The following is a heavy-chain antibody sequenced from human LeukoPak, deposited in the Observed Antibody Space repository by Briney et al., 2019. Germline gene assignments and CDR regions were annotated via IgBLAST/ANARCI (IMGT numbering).Heavy chain of an antibody. CDR2: INHSGST. Sequence: PSETLSLTCAVYGGSFSGYYWSWIRQPPGKRLEWIGEINHSGSTNYNPSLKSRVTISVDTSKNQFSLRLSSVTAADTAVYYCARGSVNYCSSTSCSGAFDIWGQGTMVTVSS. CDR1: GGSFSGYY. J-gene: IGHJ3*02. V-gene: IGHV4-34*01. D-gene: IGHD2-2*01. CDR3: ARGSVNYCSSTSCSGAFDI.